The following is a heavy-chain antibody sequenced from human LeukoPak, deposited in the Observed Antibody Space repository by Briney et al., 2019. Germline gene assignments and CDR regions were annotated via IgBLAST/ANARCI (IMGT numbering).Heavy chain of an antibody. V-gene: IGHV3-7*01. CDR1: GFTFTGYW. CDR2: IKQDGSET. J-gene: IGHJ4*02. D-gene: IGHD3-10*01. Sequence: GGSLRLSCAAPGFTFTGYWMTWVRQAPGKGLEWVANIKQDGSETYYVDSVKGRFTISRDNAKKSVYLQMNSLRAEDTAVYYCVRDSGSYWGQGTLVTVSP. CDR3: VRDSGSY.